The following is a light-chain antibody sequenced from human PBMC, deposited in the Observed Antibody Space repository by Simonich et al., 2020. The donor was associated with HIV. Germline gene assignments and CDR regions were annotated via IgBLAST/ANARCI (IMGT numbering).Light chain of an antibody. Sequence: QSALTQPASVSVSPGQSITISCTGTSSDVGGYNYGSWYQPHPVKAPKLMIYDVSKRPAGVSNRCSGSKSGNTASLTISGLQAEDEADYYCSSYTSSSTWVFGGGTKLTVL. V-gene: IGLV2-14*01. CDR1: SSDVGGYNY. J-gene: IGLJ3*02. CDR3: SSYTSSSTWV. CDR2: DVS.